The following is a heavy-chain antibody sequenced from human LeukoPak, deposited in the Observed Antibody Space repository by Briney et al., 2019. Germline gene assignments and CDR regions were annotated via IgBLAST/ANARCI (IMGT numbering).Heavy chain of an antibody. CDR2: ISSSSSYI. CDR3: ARSSITMVRGVIKSTTSWYHYYNMDV. V-gene: IGHV3-21*01. CDR1: GFTFSSYS. Sequence: PGGSLRLSCAASGFTFSSYSMNWVRQAPGKGLEWVSSISSSSSYIYYADSVKGRFTISRDNAKNSLYLQMNSLRAEDTAVYYCARSSITMVRGVIKSTTSWYHYYNMDVWGKGTTVTVSS. D-gene: IGHD3-10*01. J-gene: IGHJ6*03.